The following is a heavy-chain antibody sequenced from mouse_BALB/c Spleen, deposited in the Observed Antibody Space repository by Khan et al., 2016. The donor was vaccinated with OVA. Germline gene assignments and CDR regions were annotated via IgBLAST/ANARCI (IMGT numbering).Heavy chain of an antibody. J-gene: IGHJ3*01. D-gene: IGHD2-4*01. CDR1: GFSLTTYG. V-gene: IGHV2-2*02. CDR2: IWSGGTT. Sequence: VQLQESGPGLVQPSQSLSITCTVSGFSLTTYGVHWVRQSPGKGLEWLGVIWSGGTTDYSAAFISRLSITKDNSKSQVFFKMNSLQANDTAIYYRARNYDYDEGLAYWGQGTLVTVSA. CDR3: ARNYDYDEGLAY.